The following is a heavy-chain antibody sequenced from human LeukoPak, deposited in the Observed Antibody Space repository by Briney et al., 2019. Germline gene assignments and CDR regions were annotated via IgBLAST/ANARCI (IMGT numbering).Heavy chain of an antibody. V-gene: IGHV1-18*01. CDR3: ARGGTFYPSIDY. CDR2: VSDYNGKT. J-gene: IGHJ4*02. CDR1: GYTFTTSY. Sequence: ASLKVSCTASGYTFTTSYINWVRQAPGQGLEWMAWVSDYNGKTSYAQRFQGRVTMTTDSSTSTAYMDLASLRSDDPAVYYCARGGTFYPSIDYWGQGTLVTVSS. D-gene: IGHD1-26*01.